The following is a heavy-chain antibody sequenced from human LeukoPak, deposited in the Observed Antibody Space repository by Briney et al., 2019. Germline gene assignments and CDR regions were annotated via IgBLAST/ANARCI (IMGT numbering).Heavy chain of an antibody. J-gene: IGHJ4*02. CDR2: INYSGNT. D-gene: IGHD1-1*01. Sequence: PSETLSLTCTVSGGSVSSSDYYWGWIRQPPGKGLEWIGSINYSGNTYYNPSLKNRVTTSVDTSKNQFSLKLSSVTAADTAVYYCARSLSTTGLRWGQGTLVTVSS. V-gene: IGHV4-39*01. CDR3: ARSLSTTGLR. CDR1: GGSVSSSDYY.